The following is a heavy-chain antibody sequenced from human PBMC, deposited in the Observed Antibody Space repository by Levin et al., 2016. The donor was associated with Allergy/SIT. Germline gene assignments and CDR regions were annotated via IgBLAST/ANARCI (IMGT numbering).Heavy chain of an antibody. Sequence: GESLKISCEASGFTFNSYGMHWVRQAPGKGLEWVSAIGGTTQYADSVKGRFTISRDNSKNTLYLQMNSLRAEDTAVYYCALKGSGGGWNFDYWGQGALVTVSS. D-gene: IGHD2-15*01. CDR3: ALKGSGGGWNFDY. CDR1: GFTFNSYG. V-gene: IGHV3-23*01. CDR2: IGGTT. J-gene: IGHJ4*02.